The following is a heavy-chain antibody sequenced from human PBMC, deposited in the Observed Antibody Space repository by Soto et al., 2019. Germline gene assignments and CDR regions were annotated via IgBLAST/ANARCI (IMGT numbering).Heavy chain of an antibody. Sequence: QVQLVQSGAEVKRPESSMKVSCKPSGGTFNNYAINWVRQAPGQGLEWMGAIIPISGTTKYAQKFRGRVTITADKSTSTVYMDLSSPRSEDTAVYYCARWGGLSCSGAVCFKKPFDYWGQGTLVTVSS. CDR2: IIPISGTT. J-gene: IGHJ4*02. D-gene: IGHD2-8*02. CDR3: ARWGGLSCSGAVCFKKPFDY. V-gene: IGHV1-69*06. CDR1: GGTFNNYA.